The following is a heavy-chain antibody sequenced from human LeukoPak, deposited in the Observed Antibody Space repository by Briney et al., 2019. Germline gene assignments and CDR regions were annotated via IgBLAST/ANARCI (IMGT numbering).Heavy chain of an antibody. D-gene: IGHD2-8*01. CDR1: GYTFSSYG. Sequence: ASVKVSCKASGYTFSSYGISWVRQAPGQGLEWMGWISVYSGNTNYAQRLQGRVTMTTDTSTSTAYMELRSLRSDDTAAYYCARDANGVLGDYWGQGTLVTVSS. J-gene: IGHJ4*02. CDR3: ARDANGVLGDY. CDR2: ISVYSGNT. V-gene: IGHV1-18*01.